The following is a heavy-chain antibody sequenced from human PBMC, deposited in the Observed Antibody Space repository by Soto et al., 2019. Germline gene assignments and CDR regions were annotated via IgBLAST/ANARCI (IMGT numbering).Heavy chain of an antibody. Sequence: GGALILSCAASGITFSGYAMSWVRPTPGKGLEWVSAISGSGGSTYYADSVKGRFTISRDNSKNTLYLQMNSLRAEDTAVYYCAKDSEPPSYYDFWSGYYDYWGQGTLVTVSS. CDR3: AKDSEPPSYYDFWSGYYDY. J-gene: IGHJ4*02. CDR2: ISGSGGST. D-gene: IGHD3-3*01. CDR1: GITFSGYA. V-gene: IGHV3-23*01.